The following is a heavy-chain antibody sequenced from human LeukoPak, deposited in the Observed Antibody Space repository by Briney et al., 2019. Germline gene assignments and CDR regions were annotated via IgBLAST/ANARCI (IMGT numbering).Heavy chain of an antibody. CDR2: INTDGATI. V-gene: IGHV3-48*03. J-gene: IGHJ4*02. Sequence: GGSLRLSCAASGFTFSSDEMNWVRQAPGKGLQWISYINTDGATIYYADSVKGRFTISRDNAKNSLYLQMSSLRAEDTAVYYCARGYDSWDSWGQGTLVTVS. CDR3: ARGYDSWDS. CDR1: GFTFSSDE. D-gene: IGHD3-16*01.